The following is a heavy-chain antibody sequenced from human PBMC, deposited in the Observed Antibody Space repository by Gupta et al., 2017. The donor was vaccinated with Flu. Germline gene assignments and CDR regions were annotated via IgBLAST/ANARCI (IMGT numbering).Heavy chain of an antibody. V-gene: IGHV3-23*04. Sequence: QLVESGGGLVQPGGSLRLSCAASGFTFRSFTMTWVRQDPGRGLEWVSAITGDGGSTYYRDSVEGRFTISRDNSKSTLFLQMNSLSAEDTAMYYCAKDLYSYDDSGYLIEDAFDIWGQGTVVTVSS. CDR2: ITGDGGST. D-gene: IGHD3-22*01. CDR3: AKDLYSYDDSGYLIEDAFDI. CDR1: GFTFRSFT. J-gene: IGHJ3*02.